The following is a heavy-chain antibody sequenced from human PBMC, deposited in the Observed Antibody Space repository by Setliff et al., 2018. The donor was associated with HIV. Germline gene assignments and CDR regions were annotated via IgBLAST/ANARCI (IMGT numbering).Heavy chain of an antibody. J-gene: IGHJ2*01. D-gene: IGHD1-26*01. CDR2: IRSKAYGGTT. V-gene: IGHV3-49*04. CDR3: TRLRIVGATYLYFDL. CDR1: GFTFGDYA. Sequence: HPGGSLRLSCTASGFTFGDYAMSWVRQAPGKGLEWVGFIRSKAYGGTTEYAASVKGRFTISRDDSKSIAYLQMNSLKTEDTAVYYCTRLRIVGATYLYFDLWGRGTLVTVSS.